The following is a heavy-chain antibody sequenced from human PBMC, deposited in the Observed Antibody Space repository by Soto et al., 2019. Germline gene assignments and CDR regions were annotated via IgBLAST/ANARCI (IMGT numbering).Heavy chain of an antibody. J-gene: IGHJ6*03. V-gene: IGHV1-8*01. D-gene: IGHD3-10*01. CDR2: MNPNSGNT. Sequence: ASVKVSCKASGYTFTSYDINWVRQATGQGPEWMGWMNPNSGNTGYAQKFQGRVTMTRNTSISTAYMELSSLRSEDTAVYYCARMGMVRGVIYYYYYYMDVWGKGTTVTVSS. CDR1: GYTFTSYD. CDR3: ARMGMVRGVIYYYYYYMDV.